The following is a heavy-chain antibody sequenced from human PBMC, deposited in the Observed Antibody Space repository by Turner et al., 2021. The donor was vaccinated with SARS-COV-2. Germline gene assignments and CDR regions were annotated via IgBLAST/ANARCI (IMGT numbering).Heavy chain of an antibody. Sequence: QVQLQQWGAGLLKPSETLSLTCAVYGGSVSGYYWSWIRQPPGKGLEWIGEINHSGSTNYNPSLKSRVTISVDTSKNQFSLKLSSVTAADTAVYYCARGIKGVLMSGSYYYYGMDVWGQGTTVTVSS. CDR1: GGSVSGYY. CDR3: ARGIKGVLMSGSYYYYGMDV. D-gene: IGHD1-26*01. CDR2: INHSGST. J-gene: IGHJ6*02. V-gene: IGHV4-34*01.